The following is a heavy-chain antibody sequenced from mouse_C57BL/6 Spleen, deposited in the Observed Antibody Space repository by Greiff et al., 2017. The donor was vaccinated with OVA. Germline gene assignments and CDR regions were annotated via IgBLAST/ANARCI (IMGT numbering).Heavy chain of an antibody. Sequence: VQLQQSGAELVRPGASVKLSCTASGFTINDYYMHWVKQRPEQGLEWIGRIDPEDGDTEYAPKFQGKATMTADTSSNTAYLQLSSLTSEDTAVYYCTTYYGNLYYAMDYWGQGTSVTVSS. CDR1: GFTINDYY. CDR2: IDPEDGDT. D-gene: IGHD2-1*01. V-gene: IGHV14-1*01. J-gene: IGHJ4*01. CDR3: TTYYGNLYYAMDY.